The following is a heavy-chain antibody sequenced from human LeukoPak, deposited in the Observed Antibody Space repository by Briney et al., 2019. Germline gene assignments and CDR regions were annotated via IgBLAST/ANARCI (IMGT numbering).Heavy chain of an antibody. Sequence: GASVKVSCKASGYTFTGYYMHWVRQAPGQGLEWMGWINPNSGGTNYAQKFQGRVTMTRDTSISTAYMELSRLRSDDTAVYYCARVINIVVVTAMGYWGQGTLVTVSS. CDR2: INPNSGGT. CDR1: GYTFTGYY. D-gene: IGHD2-21*02. CDR3: ARVINIVVVTAMGY. J-gene: IGHJ4*02. V-gene: IGHV1-2*02.